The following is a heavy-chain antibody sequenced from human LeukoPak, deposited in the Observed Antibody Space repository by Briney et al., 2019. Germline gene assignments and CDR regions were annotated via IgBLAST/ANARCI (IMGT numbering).Heavy chain of an antibody. D-gene: IGHD4-17*01. CDR3: ANLGPTGGLYDY. CDR1: GFTFSDYY. Sequence: KPGGSLRLSCAASGFTFSDYYMSWIRQAPGRGLEWVSYITSSSSYTNYADSVKGRFTISRDNSKNTLYLQMNSLRAEDTAVYYCANLGPTGGLYDYWGQGTLVTVSS. CDR2: ITSSSSYT. J-gene: IGHJ4*02. V-gene: IGHV3-11*03.